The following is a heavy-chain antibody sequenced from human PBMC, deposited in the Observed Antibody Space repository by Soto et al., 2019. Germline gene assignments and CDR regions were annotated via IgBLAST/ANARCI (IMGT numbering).Heavy chain of an antibody. CDR2: IWYDGSNK. D-gene: IGHD3-10*01. CDR3: ARDRGRFGELLSPYFDY. J-gene: IGHJ4*02. Sequence: QVQLVESGGGVVQPGRSLRLSCAPSGFTFSTYGMHWVRQAPGKGLEWVAAIWYDGSNKYHADSVKGRFTISRDNSKNTLYLQMNSLRAYDTAVYYCARDRGRFGELLSPYFDYWGQGTLVTVSS. V-gene: IGHV3-33*01. CDR1: GFTFSTYG.